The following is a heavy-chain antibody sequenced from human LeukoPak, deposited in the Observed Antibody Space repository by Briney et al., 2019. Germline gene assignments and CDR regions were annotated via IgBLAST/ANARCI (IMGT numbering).Heavy chain of an antibody. J-gene: IGHJ4*02. CDR1: GFTFSNYG. Sequence: GGSLRLSCAASGFTFSNYGMDWVRQAPGKGLECVSYISSSSTSIYYADCVKGRFTISTDNAKNSLFLHMNSLTAEDTAVYYCARGGAARPDYWGQGTLVTVSS. D-gene: IGHD6-6*01. CDR3: ARGGAARPDY. CDR2: ISSSSTSI. V-gene: IGHV3-48*01.